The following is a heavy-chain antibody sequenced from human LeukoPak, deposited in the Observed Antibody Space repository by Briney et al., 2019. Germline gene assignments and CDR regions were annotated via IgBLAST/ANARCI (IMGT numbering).Heavy chain of an antibody. J-gene: IGHJ4*02. Sequence: GGALRLSCSASGFTFCSYGMHSVRQAPGKGLEWVAFIWYDGSNKYYADSVKGRFTSSRDNPKNPLDLQTNSLRAEDTAVYYCAKDASGWTQYFDYWGQGTLVTVSS. CDR1: GFTFCSYG. V-gene: IGHV3-30*02. CDR3: AKDASGWTQYFDY. CDR2: IWYDGSNK. D-gene: IGHD2-15*01.